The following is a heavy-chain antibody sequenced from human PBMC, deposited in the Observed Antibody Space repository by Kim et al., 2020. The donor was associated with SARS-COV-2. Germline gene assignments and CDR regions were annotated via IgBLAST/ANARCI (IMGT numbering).Heavy chain of an antibody. CDR3: VRVWRGSGSYYGSYYGMDV. V-gene: IGHV4-39*07. Sequence: SETLSLTCTVSSGSISTGSYYWGWIRQPPGKGLEWIGSIYYSGSTYYNPSLKSRVTISVDTSKNQFSLKLSSVTAADTAMYYCVRVWRGSGSYYGSYYGMDVWGQGTTVTVSS. CDR2: IYYSGST. D-gene: IGHD1-26*01. CDR1: SGSISTGSYY. J-gene: IGHJ6*02.